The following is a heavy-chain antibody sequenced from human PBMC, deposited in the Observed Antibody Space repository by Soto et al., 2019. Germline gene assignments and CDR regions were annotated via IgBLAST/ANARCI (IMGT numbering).Heavy chain of an antibody. Sequence: QVQLVESGGGVVQPGRSLRLSCATSGLTFNNYGMHWVRQVPGKGLEWVAGLWCDASKTDYADSVKGRFTISRDTSKNTLYLQMDSLRSEYTAVYYFARDAYSRGLYLDYWGQGSLVTVSS. V-gene: IGHV3-33*01. D-gene: IGHD3-16*01. J-gene: IGHJ4*02. CDR2: LWCDASKT. CDR1: GLTFNNYG. CDR3: ARDAYSRGLYLDY.